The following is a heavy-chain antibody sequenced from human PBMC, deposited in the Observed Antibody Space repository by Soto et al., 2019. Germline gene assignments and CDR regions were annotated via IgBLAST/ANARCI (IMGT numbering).Heavy chain of an antibody. CDR1: GGSISSSSYY. V-gene: IGHV4-39*01. J-gene: IGHJ4*02. CDR2: IYYSGST. D-gene: IGHD3-16*01. Sequence: SETLSLTCTVSGGSISSSSYYWGWIRQPPGKGLEWIGSIYYSGSTYYNPSLKSRVTISVDTSKNQFSLKLSSVTAADTAVYYCAIHPMMRAPTHSIVFCGTATLLTLSS. CDR3: AIHPMMRAPTHSIVF.